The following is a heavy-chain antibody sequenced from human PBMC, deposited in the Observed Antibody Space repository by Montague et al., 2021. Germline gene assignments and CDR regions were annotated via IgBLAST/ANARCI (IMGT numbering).Heavy chain of an antibody. V-gene: IGHV3-13*01. CDR1: GFTFSSYD. Sequence: SLRLSCAASGFTFSSYDMHWVRQATGKGLEWVSAIGTAGDTFYPGSVKGRFTISRENADNSLFLQMNSLRAGDTAVYYCASTGAATAWRAYEIWGLGTMVTVSS. D-gene: IGHD7-27*01. CDR3: ASTGAATAWRAYEI. CDR2: IGTAGDT. J-gene: IGHJ3*02.